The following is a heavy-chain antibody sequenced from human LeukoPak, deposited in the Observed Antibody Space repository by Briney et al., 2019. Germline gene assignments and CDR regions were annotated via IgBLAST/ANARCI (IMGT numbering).Heavy chain of an antibody. J-gene: IGHJ4*02. Sequence: SETLSLTCTVSGVSISSYYWSWIRQPPGKGLEWIGYIYYSGNTKYNPSLKSRVTILLDASKNQFSLRLSSVTAADTAVYYCARELVVPDYWGQGTLVTVSS. D-gene: IGHD2-8*02. CDR3: ARELVVPDY. V-gene: IGHV4-59*01. CDR1: GVSISSYY. CDR2: IYYSGNT.